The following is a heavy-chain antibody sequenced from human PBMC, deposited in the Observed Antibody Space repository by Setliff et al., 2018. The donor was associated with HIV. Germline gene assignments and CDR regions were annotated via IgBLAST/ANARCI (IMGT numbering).Heavy chain of an antibody. J-gene: IGHJ6*03. CDR1: GFTFSHYY. CDR2: ISGSGTTI. CDR3: ARDGTRLLAAMDV. V-gene: IGHV3-11*04. Sequence: GESLKISCAASGFTFSHYYMSWIRQAPGKGLQWVSDISGSGTTIYYADSVQGRFTISRDNAQNSLYLQMNNLRVEDTAVYYCARDGTRLLAAMDVWGKGTTVTVSS.